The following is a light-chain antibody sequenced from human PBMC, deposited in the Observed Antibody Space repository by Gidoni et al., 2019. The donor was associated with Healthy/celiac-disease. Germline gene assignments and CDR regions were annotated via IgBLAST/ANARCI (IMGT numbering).Light chain of an antibody. Sequence: DIQITQSPSTLSASVGDRVTITGRASQSISSWLAWYQQKPGKAPKLLIYDASSLESGVPSRFSGSGSGTEFTLTISSLQPDDFATYYCQQYNSYSLTFGGGTKVEIK. CDR1: QSISSW. J-gene: IGKJ4*01. CDR3: QQYNSYSLT. V-gene: IGKV1-5*01. CDR2: DAS.